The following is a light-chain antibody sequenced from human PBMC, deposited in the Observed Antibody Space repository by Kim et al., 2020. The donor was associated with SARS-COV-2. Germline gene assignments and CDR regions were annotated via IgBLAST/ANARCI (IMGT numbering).Light chain of an antibody. Sequence: GKTDRITCGGNSIGSKSVHWYQPQPGQAPVLVIYYDSDRPSGIPERFSGSNSGNTATPTISRVEAGDEDDYYCQVWDSSSDHWVFGGGTQLTVL. V-gene: IGLV3-21*04. CDR1: SIGSKS. CDR2: YDS. CDR3: QVWDSSSDHWV. J-gene: IGLJ3*02.